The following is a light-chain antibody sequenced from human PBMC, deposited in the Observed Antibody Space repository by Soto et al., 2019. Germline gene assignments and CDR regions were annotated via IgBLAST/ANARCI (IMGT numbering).Light chain of an antibody. J-gene: IGKJ3*01. CDR1: QGISNY. V-gene: IGKV1-27*01. CDR2: GAS. Sequence: DIQMTQSPSSLSASVGDRVIITCRASQGISNYLAWYQQKPGKVPNVLIYGASTLQSGVPSRFSGSGSGTDFTITISSLQPEDVASYYCQKYDSAPFTFGPGTKVDIK. CDR3: QKYDSAPFT.